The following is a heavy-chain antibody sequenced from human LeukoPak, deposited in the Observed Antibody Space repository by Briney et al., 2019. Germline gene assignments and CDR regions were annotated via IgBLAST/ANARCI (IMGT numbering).Heavy chain of an antibody. CDR3: SRENGAFSPFGY. J-gene: IGHJ4*02. V-gene: IGHV4-4*02. CDR2: ISLSGLT. Sequence: WGALSLTCGVSGGSITSTSWWRWVRQPPRQGLERIGEISLSGLTNYNPSLKSRVTMALDKSKNHLSLNLTSVTAADTAVYYCSRENGAFSPFGYWGQGTLVTVPS. D-gene: IGHD2-8*01. CDR1: GGSITSTSW.